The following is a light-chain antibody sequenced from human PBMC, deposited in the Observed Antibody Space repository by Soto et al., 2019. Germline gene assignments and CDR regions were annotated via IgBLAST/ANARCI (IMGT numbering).Light chain of an antibody. Sequence: SPGETSTLSCRASPSVSSYLAWYQQKPGQAPRLLTYDASNRATGIPARFSGSGSGRDFTLTISSLEPEDFAVYYCQQRSNWPLITFGQGTRLEIK. CDR3: QQRSNWPLIT. J-gene: IGKJ5*01. V-gene: IGKV3-11*02. CDR2: DAS. CDR1: PSVSSY.